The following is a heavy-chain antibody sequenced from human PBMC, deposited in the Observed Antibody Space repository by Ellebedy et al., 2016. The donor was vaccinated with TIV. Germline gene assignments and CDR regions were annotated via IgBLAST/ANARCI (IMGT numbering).Heavy chain of an antibody. CDR1: GFTFSSYA. V-gene: IGHV3-23*01. Sequence: PGGSLRLSCAASGFTFSSYAMSWVRKAPGRGLEWVSTISGSGGGTYYTDSVKGRFTISRDNSKNTLYLQMNSLRAGDTAIYYCARLRYFGSGSYSDYWGQGTLVTVSS. CDR2: ISGSGGGT. J-gene: IGHJ4*02. D-gene: IGHD3-10*01. CDR3: ARLRYFGSGSYSDY.